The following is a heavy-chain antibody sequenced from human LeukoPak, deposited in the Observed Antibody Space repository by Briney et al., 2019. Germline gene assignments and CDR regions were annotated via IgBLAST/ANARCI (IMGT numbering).Heavy chain of an antibody. J-gene: IGHJ4*02. Sequence: GGSLRLSCAASGFTFSSYAMSWVRQAPGRGLEWVSAISGAAGSTYYADSVRGRFTISRDNAKNSLYLQMNSLRAEDTAVYYCARERLGAAAGRYYFDYWGQGTLVTVSS. V-gene: IGHV3-23*01. CDR3: ARERLGAAAGRYYFDY. D-gene: IGHD6-13*01. CDR1: GFTFSSYA. CDR2: ISGAAGST.